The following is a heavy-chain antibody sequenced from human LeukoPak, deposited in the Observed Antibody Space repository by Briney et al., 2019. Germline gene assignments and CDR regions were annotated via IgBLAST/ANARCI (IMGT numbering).Heavy chain of an antibody. V-gene: IGHV4-59*11. D-gene: IGHD1-7*01. Sequence: PSETLSLTCSVSGDSISMHYWSWIRQPPGKGLEWIGYIDHTGSTNYNPSLNSRVTISRDMSKNHFSLELSSVTAADTAVYYCARDQGGNYFNWGQGTLVTVSS. CDR3: ARDQGGNYFN. J-gene: IGHJ4*02. CDR1: GDSISMHY. CDR2: IDHTGST.